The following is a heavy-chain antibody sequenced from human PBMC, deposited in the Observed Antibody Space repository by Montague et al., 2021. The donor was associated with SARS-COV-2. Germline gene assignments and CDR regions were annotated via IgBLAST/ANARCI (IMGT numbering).Heavy chain of an antibody. Sequence: SETLSLTCTVSGDSVRTYSYYWGWIRQPPGKGLEWIGSIYYGGSTTYNPSLKSRVTISVDTSRNQFSLKLSSVTAADTAVYYCARDMRMVPNVVAVFDAVVDGFDIWGQETMVTVSS. J-gene: IGHJ3*02. CDR3: ARDMRMVPNVVAVFDAVVDGFDI. D-gene: IGHD2-15*01. CDR2: IYYGGST. V-gene: IGHV4-39*07. CDR1: GDSVRTYSYY.